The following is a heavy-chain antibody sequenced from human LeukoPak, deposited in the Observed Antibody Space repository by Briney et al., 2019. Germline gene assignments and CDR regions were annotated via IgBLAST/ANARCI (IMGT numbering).Heavy chain of an antibody. D-gene: IGHD3-22*01. V-gene: IGHV3-23*01. CDR3: AKDLLQTFFFDSSGYYSDAFGM. J-gene: IGHJ3*02. CDR2: ISGSGDNT. CDR1: EFTFSNFA. Sequence: TGGSLRLSCAASEFTFSNFAMSRVRQAPGKGLEWVSTISGSGDNTYYADSVKGRFTISRDNSKNTLSLHMNTLRAEDTAVYYCAKDLLQTFFFDSSGYYSDAFGMWGQRTMVTVSP.